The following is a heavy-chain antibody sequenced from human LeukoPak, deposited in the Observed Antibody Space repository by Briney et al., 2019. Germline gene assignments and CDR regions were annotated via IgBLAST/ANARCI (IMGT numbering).Heavy chain of an antibody. J-gene: IGHJ4*02. CDR3: AKRGHYDRSGLRAPCRY. Sequence: PGGSLRLSCAASGFTFNDYAISWVRQAPGKGLEWVSAITGSGSNTYYADSVKGRFTITKDTSKNTLYLQMNSLRAEDTAIYYCAKRGHYDRSGLRAPCRYWGQETLVSVSS. CDR1: GFTFNDYA. V-gene: IGHV3-23*01. D-gene: IGHD3-22*01. CDR2: ITGSGSNT.